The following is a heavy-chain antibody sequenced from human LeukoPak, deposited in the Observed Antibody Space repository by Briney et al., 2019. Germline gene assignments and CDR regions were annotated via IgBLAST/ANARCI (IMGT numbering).Heavy chain of an antibody. Sequence: PGGSLRLSCAASGFTFSSCAMSWVRQAPGKGLEWVSAISGSGGSTYYADSVKGRFTISRDNSKNTLYLQMNSLRAEDTAVYYCAKVRWELLGFDYWGQGTLVTVSS. J-gene: IGHJ4*02. CDR1: GFTFSSCA. CDR2: ISGSGGST. CDR3: AKVRWELLGFDY. D-gene: IGHD1-26*01. V-gene: IGHV3-23*01.